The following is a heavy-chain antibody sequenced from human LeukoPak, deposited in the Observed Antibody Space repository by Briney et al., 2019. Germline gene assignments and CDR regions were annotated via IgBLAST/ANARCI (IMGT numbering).Heavy chain of an antibody. D-gene: IGHD4-17*01. Sequence: SETLSLTCTVSGGSISSGSYYWSWIRQPAGKGLEWIGRIYTSGSTNYNPSLKSRVTMSVDTSKNQFSLKLSSVTAADTAVYYCARDAPGPTVTNYYYYYSYMDVWGKGTAVTVSS. CDR3: ARDAPGPTVTNYYYYYSYMDV. V-gene: IGHV4-61*02. CDR1: GGSISSGSYY. J-gene: IGHJ6*03. CDR2: IYTSGST.